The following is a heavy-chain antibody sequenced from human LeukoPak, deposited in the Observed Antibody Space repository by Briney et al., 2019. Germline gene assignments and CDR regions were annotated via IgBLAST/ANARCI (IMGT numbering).Heavy chain of an antibody. J-gene: IGHJ4*02. CDR3: ARRNLELRGVCFDY. CDR1: GGSISSSSYY. D-gene: IGHD1-7*01. V-gene: IGHV4-39*01. Sequence: KPSETLSLTCTVSGGSISSSSYYWGWIRQPPGKGLEWIGSIYYSGSTYYNPSLKSRVTISVDTSKNQFSLKLSSVTAADTAVYYCARRNLELRGVCFDYWGQGTLVTVSS. CDR2: IYYSGST.